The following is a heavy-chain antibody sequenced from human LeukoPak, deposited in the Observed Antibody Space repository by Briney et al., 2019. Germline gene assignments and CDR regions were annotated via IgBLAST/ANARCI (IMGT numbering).Heavy chain of an antibody. CDR2: IYYSGST. CDR1: GDSSSGYY. J-gene: IGHJ4*02. Sequence: PSGTLSGTCVVTGDSSSGYYWSWIRQPPGKGLEWIGYIYYSGSTNYNPSLKSRVTISVDTSKNQFSLKLSSVTAADTAVYYCARHQRIAVAGNYFDYWGQGTLVSVSS. CDR3: ARHQRIAVAGNYFDY. D-gene: IGHD6-19*01. V-gene: IGHV4-59*08.